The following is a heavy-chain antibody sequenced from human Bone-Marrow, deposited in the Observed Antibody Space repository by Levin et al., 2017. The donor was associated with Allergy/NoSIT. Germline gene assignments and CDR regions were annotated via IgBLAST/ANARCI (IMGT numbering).Heavy chain of an antibody. CDR3: ARARVGTWSYSGLDV. V-gene: IGHV4-34*01. J-gene: IGHJ6*02. Sequence: SETLSLTCGVNGESLSGFFWSCIRQSPGKGLEWIGEINHFGSTNYNPSLKSRVTISVDTSKNQFSLKLKSVTAADTAIYYCARARVGTWSYSGLDVWGPGTTVTVSS. CDR1: GESLSGFF. CDR2: INHFGST.